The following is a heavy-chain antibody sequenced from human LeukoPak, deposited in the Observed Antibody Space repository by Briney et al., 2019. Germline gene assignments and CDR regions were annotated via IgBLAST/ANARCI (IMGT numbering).Heavy chain of an antibody. J-gene: IGHJ3*02. V-gene: IGHV3-7*01. D-gene: IGHD6-19*01. Sequence: PGGSLRLSCAASGFTFSSCGMSWVRQAPGKGLEWVANIKQDGSEKYYVDSVKGRFTISRDNAKNSLYLQMNSLRAEDTAVYYCARLWNIAVAGRTSHDAFDIWGQGTMVTVSS. CDR2: IKQDGSEK. CDR3: ARLWNIAVAGRTSHDAFDI. CDR1: GFTFSSCG.